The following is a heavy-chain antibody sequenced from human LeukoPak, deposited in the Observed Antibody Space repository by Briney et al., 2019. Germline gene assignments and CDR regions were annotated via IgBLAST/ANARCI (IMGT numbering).Heavy chain of an antibody. CDR2: IYYSGST. J-gene: IGHJ3*02. CDR3: ARPYGVAPFDAFDI. Sequence: SHTQSLTCTFSVDSLSSSSYYCGSIRQPRGKGLERIASIYYSGSTYYNPSLKSRVTISVDTSKNQFSLKLSSVTAADTAVYYCARPYGVAPFDAFDIWGQGTMVTVSS. D-gene: IGHD2-15*01. CDR1: VDSLSSSSYY. V-gene: IGHV4-39*01.